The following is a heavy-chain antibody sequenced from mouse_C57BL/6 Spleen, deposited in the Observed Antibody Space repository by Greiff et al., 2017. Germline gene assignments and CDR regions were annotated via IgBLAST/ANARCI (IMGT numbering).Heavy chain of an antibody. J-gene: IGHJ2*01. CDR3: ARGSGYYFDY. D-gene: IGHD4-1*01. Sequence: VQLQQPGAELVMPGASVKLSCKASGYTFTSYWMHWVKQRPGQGLEWIGEIDPSDSYTNYNQKFKGKSTLTVDKSSSTAYMQLSSLTSEDSAVYYCARGSGYYFDYWDQGTTLTVSS. CDR2: IDPSDSYT. V-gene: IGHV1-69*01. CDR1: GYTFTSYW.